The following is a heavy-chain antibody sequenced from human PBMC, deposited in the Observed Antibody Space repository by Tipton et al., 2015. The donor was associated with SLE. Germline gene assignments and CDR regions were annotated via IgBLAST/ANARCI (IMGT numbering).Heavy chain of an antibody. CDR2: IYTSGST. CDR3: AREGVGYQLFPDYYYYYMDV. D-gene: IGHD2-2*01. Sequence: TLSLTCTVSGGSFTSGTYYWSWIRQPAGKGLEWIGRIYTSGSTNYNPSLKSRVTISVDTSKNQFSLKLSSVTAADTAVYYCAREGVGYQLFPDYYYYYMDVWGKGPTVTVSS. J-gene: IGHJ6*03. CDR1: GGSFTSGTYY. V-gene: IGHV4-61*02.